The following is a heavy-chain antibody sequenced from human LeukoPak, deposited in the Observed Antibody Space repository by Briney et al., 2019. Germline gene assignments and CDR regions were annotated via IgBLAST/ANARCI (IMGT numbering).Heavy chain of an antibody. CDR2: ISGSGGST. V-gene: IGHV3-23*01. Sequence: GGSLRLSCAASGFTFSSYAMSWVRLAPGKGLEWVSAISGSGGSTYYADSVKGRFTISRDNSKNTLYPQMNSLRAEDTAVYYCAKDHGDYESYYFDYWGQGTLVTVSS. CDR1: GFTFSSYA. D-gene: IGHD4-17*01. J-gene: IGHJ4*02. CDR3: AKDHGDYESYYFDY.